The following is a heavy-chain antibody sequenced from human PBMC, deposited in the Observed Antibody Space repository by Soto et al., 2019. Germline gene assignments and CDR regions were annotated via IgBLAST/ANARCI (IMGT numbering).Heavy chain of an antibody. V-gene: IGHV3-33*01. D-gene: IGHD2-15*01. Sequence: QVQLVESGGGVVQPGRSLRLSCEASGFIFSTYGMHWVRQAPGKGLEWVAVIWYDGSNKYYADSVRGRFTISRDNSKNTLFLQLNSLRAEDTAVYYCARAVDPFDYWGQGTLVTVSS. CDR1: GFIFSTYG. CDR3: ARAVDPFDY. CDR2: IWYDGSNK. J-gene: IGHJ4*02.